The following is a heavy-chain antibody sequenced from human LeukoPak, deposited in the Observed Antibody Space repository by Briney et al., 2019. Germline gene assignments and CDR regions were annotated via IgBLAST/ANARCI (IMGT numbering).Heavy chain of an antibody. D-gene: IGHD3-3*01. CDR2: IIPIFGAA. Sequence: GASVKVSCKASGGTFSRYGINRVRQAPGEGLEWMEGIIPIFGAANYAQKFQGRVTITADTSTNTAYMELGSLRSEDAAVYYCARAARTLFGVFIIAAFDIWGQGTMVTVSS. J-gene: IGHJ3*02. CDR1: GGTFSRYG. V-gene: IGHV1-69*06. CDR3: ARAARTLFGVFIIAAFDI.